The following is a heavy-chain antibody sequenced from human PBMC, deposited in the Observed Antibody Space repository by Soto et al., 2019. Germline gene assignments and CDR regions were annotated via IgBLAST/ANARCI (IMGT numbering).Heavy chain of an antibody. CDR3: ARERGSSGWFNWFDP. D-gene: IGHD6-19*01. Sequence: GGSLRLSCAASGFTFSSYGMHWVRQAPGKGLEWVAYISSDRSNKYYADSVKGRFTISRDNAKNSLYLQMNSLRDEDTAVYYCARERGSSGWFNWFDPWGQGTLVTVSS. V-gene: IGHV3-30*03. CDR1: GFTFSSYG. CDR2: ISSDRSNK. J-gene: IGHJ5*02.